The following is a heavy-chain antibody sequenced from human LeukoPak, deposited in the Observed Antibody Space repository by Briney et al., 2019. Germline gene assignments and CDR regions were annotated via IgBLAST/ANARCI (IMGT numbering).Heavy chain of an antibody. CDR3: ARGDYYYYYYMDV. V-gene: IGHV4-31*03. CDR2: IYYSGST. CDR1: GGSISSGDYY. Sequence: SETLSLTCTVSGGSISSGDYYWSWIRQHPGKGLEWIGYIYYSGSTYYNPSLKSRVTISVDTSKNQFSLKLSSVTAADTAVYYFARGDYYYYYYMDVWGKGTTVTVSS. J-gene: IGHJ6*03.